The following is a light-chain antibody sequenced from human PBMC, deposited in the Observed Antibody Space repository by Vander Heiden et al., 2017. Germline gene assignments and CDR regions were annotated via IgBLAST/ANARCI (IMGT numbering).Light chain of an antibody. CDR1: HSVYSKF. CDR3: QQFGNSPLFS. CDR2: DSS. J-gene: IGKJ3*01. V-gene: IGKV3-20*01. Sequence: VLTQSHGTLSLSPGNRATLPCRASHSVYSKFLAWYQQKPGQAPRLLIYDSSTRAAGVPDRFSGSGSGTDFTLTISRLEPEDFAVYFCQQFGNSPLFSFGPGTKVEIK.